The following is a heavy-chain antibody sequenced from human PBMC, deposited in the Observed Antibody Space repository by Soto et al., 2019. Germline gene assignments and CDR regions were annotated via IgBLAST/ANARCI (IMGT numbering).Heavy chain of an antibody. V-gene: IGHV3-33*01. J-gene: IGHJ6*02. CDR3: ARETLPRAYVDTAMATEDYYYYGMDV. Sequence: GGSLRLSCAASGFTFSSYGMHWVRQAPGKGLEWVAVIWYDGSNKYYADSVKGRFTISRDNSKNTLYLQMNSLRAEDTAVYYCARETLPRAYVDTAMATEDYYYYGMDVWGQGTTVTVSS. D-gene: IGHD5-18*01. CDR2: IWYDGSNK. CDR1: GFTFSSYG.